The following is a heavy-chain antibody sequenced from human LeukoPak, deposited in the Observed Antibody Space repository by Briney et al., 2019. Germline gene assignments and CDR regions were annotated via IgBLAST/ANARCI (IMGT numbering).Heavy chain of an antibody. J-gene: IGHJ4*02. V-gene: IGHV3-23*01. CDR1: GFTFSSYA. CDR3: ASQLELGY. D-gene: IGHD1-7*01. Sequence: GGSLRLSCAASGFTFSSYAMNWVRQAPGKGLEWVSSISGSDGRRYYADSVKGRFTISRDNSKNTLYLQMNSLRAEDTAVYYCASQLELGYWGQGTLVIVSS. CDR2: ISGSDGRR.